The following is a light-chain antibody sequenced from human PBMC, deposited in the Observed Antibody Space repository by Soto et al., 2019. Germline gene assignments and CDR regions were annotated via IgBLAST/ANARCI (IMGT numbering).Light chain of an antibody. Sequence: DIVMTQSPGSLAVSLGERATINFKSIQMVVYRSNNENNLAWYQQRAGQPPRLLIYWASTRESGVPDRFSGSGSGTDFTLTISSLQAEDVAVYYCQQYFSVPLTFGGGTKVDIK. J-gene: IGKJ4*01. CDR1: QMVVYRSNNENN. CDR3: QQYFSVPLT. V-gene: IGKV4-1*01. CDR2: WAS.